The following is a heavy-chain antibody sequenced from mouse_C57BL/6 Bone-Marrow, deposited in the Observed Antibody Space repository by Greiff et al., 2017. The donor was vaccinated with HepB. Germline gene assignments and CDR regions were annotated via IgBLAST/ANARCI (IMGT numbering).Heavy chain of an antibody. CDR1: GYSITSGYY. Sequence: EVQLVESGPGLVKPSQSLSLTCSVTGYSITSGYYWNWIRQFPGNKLEWMGYISYDGSNNYNPSLKNRISITRDTSKNQFFLKLNSVTTEDTATYYCARDLDGFYFDYWGQGTTLTVSS. V-gene: IGHV3-6*01. D-gene: IGHD2-3*01. J-gene: IGHJ2*01. CDR3: ARDLDGFYFDY. CDR2: ISYDGSN.